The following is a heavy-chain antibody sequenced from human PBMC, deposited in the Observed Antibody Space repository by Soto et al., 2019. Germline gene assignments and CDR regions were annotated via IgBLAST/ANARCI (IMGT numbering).Heavy chain of an antibody. Sequence: SEALSLTCAVYGGSFSGYYWIWIRQPPGKGLEWIGEINHSGSTNYNPSLKSRVTISVDTSKNQFSLKLSSVTAADTAVYYCARGRAVRLDVWGQGTTVTVSS. CDR2: INHSGST. CDR3: ARGRAVRLDV. D-gene: IGHD6-19*01. CDR1: GGSFSGYY. V-gene: IGHV4-34*01. J-gene: IGHJ6*02.